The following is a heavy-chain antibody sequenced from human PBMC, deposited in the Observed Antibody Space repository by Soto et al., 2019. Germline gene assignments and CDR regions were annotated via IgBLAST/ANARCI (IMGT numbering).Heavy chain of an antibody. CDR1: VYDVTTYG. J-gene: IGHJ4*02. CDR2: ISAHNGNT. D-gene: IGHD1-1*01. CDR3: ARGRYGDY. Sequence: QVHLVQSGAEVKKSGASVKVSCKDSVYDVTTYGITWVRHAPGQGREWMAWISAHNGNTDHAQKIQGRVNVTRDTSMSTAYMELRSLRSDDTAVYYCARGRYGDYWGQGALVTVSS. V-gene: IGHV1-18*01.